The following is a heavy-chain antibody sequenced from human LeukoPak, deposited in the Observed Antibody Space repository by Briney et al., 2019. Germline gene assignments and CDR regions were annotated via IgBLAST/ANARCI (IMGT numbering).Heavy chain of an antibody. D-gene: IGHD3-10*01. V-gene: IGHV3-21*01. CDR2: ISTSSSYI. CDR1: GFTFSSYS. CDR3: ARDSYGSGSEQFDY. Sequence: GGSLRLSCAASGFTFSSYSMNWVRQAPGKGLEWVSSISTSSSYIYYADSVKGRFTISRDNAKNSLYLQLNSLRAEDTAVYYCARDSYGSGSEQFDYWGQGTLVTVSS. J-gene: IGHJ4*02.